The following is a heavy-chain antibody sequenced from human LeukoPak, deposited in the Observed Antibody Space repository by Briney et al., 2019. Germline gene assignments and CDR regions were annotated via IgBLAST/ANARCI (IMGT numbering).Heavy chain of an antibody. J-gene: IGHJ4*02. D-gene: IGHD1-1*01. Sequence: ASVKVSCKASGYTFTGYFIHWVRQAPGQGLEWMGWINCNRGDTKYAEKFQGRVTMSRDTSTSTVYMDLSGLTSDDTAVYSCARHSLPGTTPFDLWGQGTLVTVSS. CDR2: INCNRGDT. CDR1: GYTFTGYF. V-gene: IGHV1-2*02. CDR3: ARHSLPGTTPFDL.